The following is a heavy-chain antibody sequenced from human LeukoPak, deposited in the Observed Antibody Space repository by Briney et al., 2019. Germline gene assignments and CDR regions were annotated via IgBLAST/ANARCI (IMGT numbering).Heavy chain of an antibody. CDR3: ASPRYYYGSGSLSPEYYFDY. J-gene: IGHJ4*02. Sequence: PSETLSLTCTVSGGSISGYYGSWIRQPPGKGLEWIGYIHYSGDTSYSPSLKTRVTFSLETSKMQFSLKLNSVTAADTAVYYCASPRYYYGSGSLSPEYYFDYWGQGTLVTVSS. CDR2: IHYSGDT. V-gene: IGHV4-59*01. CDR1: GGSISGYY. D-gene: IGHD3-10*01.